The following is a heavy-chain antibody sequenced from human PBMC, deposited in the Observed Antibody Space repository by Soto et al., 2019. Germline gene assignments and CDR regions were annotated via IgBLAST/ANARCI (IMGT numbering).Heavy chain of an antibody. D-gene: IGHD3-22*01. CDR1: GFTFSSYA. J-gene: IGHJ6*02. V-gene: IGHV3-23*01. CDR2: ISGSGGST. CDR3: AKDNPRDSSGYYPYGGMDV. Sequence: EVQLLESGGGLVQPGGSLRLSCAASGFTFSSYAMSWVRQAPGKGLEWVSAISGSGGSTYYADSVKGRFTISRDNSKNTLYLYMNRLRAEDTAVYYCAKDNPRDSSGYYPYGGMDVWGQGTTVTVSS.